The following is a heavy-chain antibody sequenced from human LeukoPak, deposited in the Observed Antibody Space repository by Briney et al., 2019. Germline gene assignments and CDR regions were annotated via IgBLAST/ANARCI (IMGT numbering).Heavy chain of an antibody. CDR1: GFTFSSHW. D-gene: IGHD3-22*01. Sequence: GGSLRLSCAASGFTFSSHWMSWVRQAPGKGLEWVANIKQDGSEKYYVDSVKGRFTISRDNAKNSLYLQMNSLRAEDTAVYYCAKFYYDSSGYSYWGQGTLVTVSS. J-gene: IGHJ4*02. CDR2: IKQDGSEK. CDR3: AKFYYDSSGYSY. V-gene: IGHV3-7*01.